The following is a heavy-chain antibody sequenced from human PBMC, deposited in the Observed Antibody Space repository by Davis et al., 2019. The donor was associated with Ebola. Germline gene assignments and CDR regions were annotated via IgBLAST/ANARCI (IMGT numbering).Heavy chain of an antibody. CDR2: INAGNGNT. CDR1: GYTFTSYA. V-gene: IGHV1-3*01. Sequence: ASVQVSCKASGYTFTSYAMHWVRQAPGQRLEGMGWINAGNGNTKYSQKFQGRVTITADKSTSTAYMELSSLRSEDTAVYYCARESSRAFDYWGQGTLVTVSS. CDR3: ARESSRAFDY. J-gene: IGHJ4*02. D-gene: IGHD6-6*01.